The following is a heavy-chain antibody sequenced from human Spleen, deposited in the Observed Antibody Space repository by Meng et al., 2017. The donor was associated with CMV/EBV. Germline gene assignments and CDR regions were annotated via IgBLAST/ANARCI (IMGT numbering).Heavy chain of an antibody. V-gene: IGHV3-23*03. Sequence: GGSLRLSCAASEFTFSSYAMSWVRQAPGKGLEWVAVVYSDGGTTYHADSVKGRLSISRDNSKNTVYLQMNSLRAEDTAVYYCTRGYCSSTSCYHIDYWGQGTLVTVSS. J-gene: IGHJ4*02. CDR2: VYSDGGTT. CDR3: TRGYCSSTSCYHIDY. CDR1: EFTFSSYA. D-gene: IGHD2-2*01.